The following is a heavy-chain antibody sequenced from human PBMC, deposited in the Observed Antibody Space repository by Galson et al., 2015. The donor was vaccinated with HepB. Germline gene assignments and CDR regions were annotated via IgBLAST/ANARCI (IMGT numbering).Heavy chain of an antibody. Sequence: SLRLSCAASGFIFNDDALSWFRQSPGKGLEWVGFMRSLAYGGTTEYDASVKGRFTISRDDSKSISYLQMNSLKPEDTAVYYCARAPIYSNRGYYSDYWGQGTLVTVSS. CDR2: MRSLAYGGTT. D-gene: IGHD4-11*01. CDR1: GFIFNDDA. J-gene: IGHJ4*02. CDR3: ARAPIYSNRGYYSDY. V-gene: IGHV3-49*03.